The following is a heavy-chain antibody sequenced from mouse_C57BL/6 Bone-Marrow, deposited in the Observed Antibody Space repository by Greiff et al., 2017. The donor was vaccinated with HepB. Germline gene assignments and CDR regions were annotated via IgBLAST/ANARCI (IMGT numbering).Heavy chain of an antibody. CDR2: ISTGSGNT. J-gene: IGHJ2*01. D-gene: IGHD2-14*01. Sequence: VQLQESGPELVKPGASVKISCKASGYTFTSYYIPWVKQRPGQGLEWIGRISTGSGNTKYNEKVKGKATLTADTSSSTAYMQSSSLTSEDSEVYDCARSGVRRDYFDYGGQGTTLTVSS. CDR3: ARSGVRRDYFDY. CDR1: GYTFTSYY. V-gene: IGHV1-66*01.